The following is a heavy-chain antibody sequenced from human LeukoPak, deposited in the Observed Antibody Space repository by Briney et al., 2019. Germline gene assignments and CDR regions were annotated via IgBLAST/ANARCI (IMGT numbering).Heavy chain of an antibody. CDR1: GGTFSTYA. V-gene: IGHV1-69*13. CDR3: ARSALGVIGVVTPVLSGTRPPYFYYYMDV. D-gene: IGHD3-3*01. J-gene: IGHJ6*03. CDR2: IIPIFDTA. Sequence: SVKVSCKASGGTFSTYAISWVRQAPGQGLEWMGGIIPIFDTANYAQTFQGRVTITADESTRSAYMELSSLRSEDTAVYYCARSALGVIGVVTPVLSGTRPPYFYYYMDVWGRGTTVTVSS.